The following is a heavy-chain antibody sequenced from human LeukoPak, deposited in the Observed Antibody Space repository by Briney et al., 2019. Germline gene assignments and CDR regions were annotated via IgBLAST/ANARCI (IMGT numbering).Heavy chain of an antibody. J-gene: IGHJ4*02. CDR2: IYYSGST. CDR3: ARGVLYDFWSGSSFDY. Sequence: SETLSLTCTVSGGSISTYYSSWIRQPPGKGLEWIGYIYYSGSTNYNPSLKSRVTISVDTSKNQSSLKLSSVTAADTAVYYCARGVLYDFWSGSSFDYWGQGTLVTVSS. V-gene: IGHV4-59*01. CDR1: GGSISTYY. D-gene: IGHD3-3*01.